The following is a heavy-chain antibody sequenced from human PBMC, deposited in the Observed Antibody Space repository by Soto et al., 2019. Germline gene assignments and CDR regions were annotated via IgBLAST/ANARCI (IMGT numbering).Heavy chain of an antibody. CDR3: ARDFHSSGWYEVGCVDY. Sequence: ASVKVSCKASGYTFTSYYMHWVRQAPGQGLEWMGIINPSGGSTSYAQKFQGRVTMTRDTSTSTVYMELSSLRSEDTAVYYCARDFHSSGWYEVGCVDYRGQGTLVTVSS. J-gene: IGHJ4*02. CDR2: INPSGGST. V-gene: IGHV1-46*01. D-gene: IGHD6-19*01. CDR1: GYTFTSYY.